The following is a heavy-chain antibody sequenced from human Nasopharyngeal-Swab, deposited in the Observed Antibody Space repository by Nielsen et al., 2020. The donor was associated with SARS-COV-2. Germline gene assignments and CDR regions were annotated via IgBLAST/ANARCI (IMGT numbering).Heavy chain of an antibody. CDR1: GGSISSYY. D-gene: IGHD3-3*01. CDR3: ARAGVGIFGVVTAFDY. V-gene: IGHV4-59*01. J-gene: IGHJ4*02. Sequence: SETLSLTCTVSGGSISSYYWSWIRQPPAKGLEWIGYIYYSGSTYYNPSLKSRVTISLDTSKSQFSLKLSSVTAADTAVYYCARAGVGIFGVVTAFDYWGQGTLVTVSS. CDR2: IYYSGST.